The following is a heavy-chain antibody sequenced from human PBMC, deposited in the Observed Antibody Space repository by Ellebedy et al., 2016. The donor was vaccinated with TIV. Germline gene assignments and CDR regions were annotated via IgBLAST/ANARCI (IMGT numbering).Heavy chain of an antibody. CDR1: GYRFTGYW. D-gene: IGHD2-2*01. V-gene: IGHV1-2*02. J-gene: IGHJ4*02. CDR3: VVDDY. Sequence: ASVKVSXKASGYRFTGYWMNWVRQAPGQGLEWMGWINSKSGGTNYAQKFQGRVTMTRDTSISTAYMELSRLRSDETAVYYCVVDDYWGQGTLVTVSS. CDR2: INSKSGGT.